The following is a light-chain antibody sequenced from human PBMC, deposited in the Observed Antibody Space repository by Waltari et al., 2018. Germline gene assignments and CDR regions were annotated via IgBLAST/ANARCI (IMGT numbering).Light chain of an antibody. CDR1: QSVSSN. CDR3: QQRSNWPLT. J-gene: IGKJ4*01. CDR2: DAS. Sequence: EIVLTQSPATLSLSPAEAATLSRRASQSVSSNLAWYQQKPGQAPRPHIYDASNRATGIPAKFSGSGSRTDFTLTISSLEPEDFAVYYCQQRSNWPLTFGGGTKVEIK. V-gene: IGKV3-11*01.